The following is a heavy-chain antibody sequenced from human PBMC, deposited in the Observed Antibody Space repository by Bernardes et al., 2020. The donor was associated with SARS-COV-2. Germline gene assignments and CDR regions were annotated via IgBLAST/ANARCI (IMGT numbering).Heavy chain of an antibody. V-gene: IGHV3-23*01. CDR3: GKDPNWGSGY. CDR1: GFNFNSYD. J-gene: IGHJ4*02. D-gene: IGHD7-27*01. CDR2: IKYSGGGA. Sequence: GGSLRLSCVASGFNFNSYDMIWVRQAPGKGLEFVAYIKYSGGGATFGASVRGRFTVSRDNSKHRLYLQMNSLRADDTGIYYCGKDPNWGSGYWGPGTLVSVS.